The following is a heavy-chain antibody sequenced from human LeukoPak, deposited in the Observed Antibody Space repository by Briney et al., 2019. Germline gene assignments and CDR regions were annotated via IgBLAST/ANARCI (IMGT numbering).Heavy chain of an antibody. Sequence: GGSLRLSCTASGFTFGDYAMSWVRQAPGKGLEWVGFIRSKAYGGTTEYAASVKGRFTISRDDSKSIAYLQMNSLKTEDTAVYYCTSDIRRDGSGSYFIWPYDYWGQGTLVTVSS. V-gene: IGHV3-49*04. CDR3: TSDIRRDGSGSYFIWPYDY. J-gene: IGHJ4*02. CDR1: GFTFGDYA. CDR2: IRSKAYGGTT. D-gene: IGHD3-10*01.